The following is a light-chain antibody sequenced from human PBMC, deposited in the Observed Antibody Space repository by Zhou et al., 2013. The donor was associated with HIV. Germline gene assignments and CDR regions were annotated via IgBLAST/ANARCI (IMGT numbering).Light chain of an antibody. CDR1: QSVSSSY. CDR3: QQYHHWPPLT. CDR2: EAA. V-gene: IGKV3-15*01. Sequence: PGERVTLSCRASQSVSSSYLTWYQQKPGHTPRLLMYEAATRATGVPARFSGSGSGTEFTLTISNMQSEDFAIYYCQQYHHWPPLTFGGGTKVEIK. J-gene: IGKJ4*01.